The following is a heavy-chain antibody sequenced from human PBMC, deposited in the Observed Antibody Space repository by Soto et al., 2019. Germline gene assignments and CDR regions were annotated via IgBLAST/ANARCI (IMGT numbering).Heavy chain of an antibody. J-gene: IGHJ4*02. CDR1: GFTVSSNY. D-gene: IGHD4-17*01. Sequence: PGGSLRLSCAASGFTVSSNYTSWVRQAPGKGLEWVSVIYSGGSTYYADSVKGRFTISRDNAKNTLYLQMNSLRAEDTALYYCSKGYDYGDPRLLDYWGQGTLVTVSS. CDR3: SKGYDYGDPRLLDY. CDR2: IYSGGST. V-gene: IGHV3-53*05.